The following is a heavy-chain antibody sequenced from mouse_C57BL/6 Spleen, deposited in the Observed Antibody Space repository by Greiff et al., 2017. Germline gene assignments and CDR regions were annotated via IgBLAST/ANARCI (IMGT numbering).Heavy chain of an antibody. D-gene: IGHD1-1*01. Sequence: QVQLKESGAELVKPGASVKLSCKASGYAFSSYWMNWVKQRPGKGLEWIGQIYPGDGDTNYNGKFKGKATLTADKSSSTAYMQLSSLTSEDSAVYFCARVMVLRRAMDYWGQGTSVTVSS. J-gene: IGHJ4*01. V-gene: IGHV1-80*01. CDR2: IYPGDGDT. CDR1: GYAFSSYW. CDR3: ARVMVLRRAMDY.